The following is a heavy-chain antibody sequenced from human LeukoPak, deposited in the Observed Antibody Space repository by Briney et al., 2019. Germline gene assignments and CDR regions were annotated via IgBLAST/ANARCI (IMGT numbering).Heavy chain of an antibody. Sequence: ASVRVSCKASGYTFTSYDINWVRQATGQGLEWMGWMNPNSGNTGYAQKFQGRVTMTRNTSISTAYMELSSLRSEDTAVYYCARVSRLRRHIVVVPAAMQDSDYDSSGQPLAYWGQGTLVTVSS. D-gene: IGHD2-2*01. J-gene: IGHJ4*02. CDR2: MNPNSGNT. CDR3: ARVSRLRRHIVVVPAAMQDSDYDSSGQPLAY. V-gene: IGHV1-8*01. CDR1: GYTFTSYD.